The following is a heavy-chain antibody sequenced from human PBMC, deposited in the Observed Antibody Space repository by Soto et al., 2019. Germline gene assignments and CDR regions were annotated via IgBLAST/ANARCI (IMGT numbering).Heavy chain of an antibody. CDR1: GFTFSSYS. CDR2: ISSSSSTI. CDR3: ARAEGIAEAGTVHYYYGMDV. Sequence: EVQLVESGGGLVQPGGSLRLSCAASGFTFSSYSMNWVRQAPGKGLEWVSYISSSSSTIYYADSVKGRFTISRDNAKNSRYLQMNSLRDEDTAVYYCARAEGIAEAGTVHYYYGMDVWGQGTTVTVSS. J-gene: IGHJ6*02. V-gene: IGHV3-48*02. D-gene: IGHD6-13*01.